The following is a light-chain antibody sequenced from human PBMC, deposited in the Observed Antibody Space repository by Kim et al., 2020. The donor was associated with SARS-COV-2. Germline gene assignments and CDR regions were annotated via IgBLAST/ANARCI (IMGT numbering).Light chain of an antibody. CDR1: RDISMF. CDR2: ATS. V-gene: IGKV1-39*01. Sequence: ASVGDKVTITCRASRDISMFLNWYRQTPGRAPDLLIYATSSLQNGVTTRFSGSGSGTHFTLTINNLQPEDFATYYCLQTYSAPLTFGGGTKVDIK. J-gene: IGKJ4*01. CDR3: LQTYSAPLT.